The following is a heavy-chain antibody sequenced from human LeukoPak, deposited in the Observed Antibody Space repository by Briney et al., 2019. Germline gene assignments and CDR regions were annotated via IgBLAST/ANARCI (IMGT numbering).Heavy chain of an antibody. CDR3: ANTDGNDFWSGYYY. CDR2: ISSSSSTI. Sequence: PGGSLRLSCAASGFTFSSYSMNWVRQAPGKGLEWVSYISSSSSTIYYADSVKGRFTISRDNAKNSLYLQMNSLRAEDTAVYYCANTDGNDFWSGYYYWGQGTLVTVSS. J-gene: IGHJ4*02. CDR1: GFTFSSYS. D-gene: IGHD3-3*01. V-gene: IGHV3-48*01.